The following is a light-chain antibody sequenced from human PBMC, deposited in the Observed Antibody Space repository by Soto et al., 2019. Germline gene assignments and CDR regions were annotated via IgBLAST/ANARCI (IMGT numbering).Light chain of an antibody. CDR3: QQYDTSPWT. V-gene: IGKV3-20*01. Sequence: EIVLTQSPGTLSLSPGERATLSCRASLSVPSSHLVWYQQKVGQAPRLLIRGASSRATGIPDRFSGSGSGTDFTLTISRLEPEDFAVYYCQQYDTSPWTFGQGTKVEI. CDR1: LSVPSSH. CDR2: GAS. J-gene: IGKJ1*01.